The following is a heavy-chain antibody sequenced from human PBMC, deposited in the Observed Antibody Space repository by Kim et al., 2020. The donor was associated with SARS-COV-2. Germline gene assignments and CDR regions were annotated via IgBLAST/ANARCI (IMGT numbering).Heavy chain of an antibody. D-gene: IGHD6-13*01. J-gene: IGHJ4*02. CDR3: ARVIAAAGTYDY. Sequence: GGSLRLSCAASGFTFSSYWMHWVRQAPGKGLVWVSRINSDGSSTSYADSVKGRFTISRDNAKNTLYLQMNSLRAEDTAVYYCARVIAAAGTYDYWDQGNLVPLSS. CDR1: GFTFSSYW. CDR2: INSDGSST. V-gene: IGHV3-74*01.